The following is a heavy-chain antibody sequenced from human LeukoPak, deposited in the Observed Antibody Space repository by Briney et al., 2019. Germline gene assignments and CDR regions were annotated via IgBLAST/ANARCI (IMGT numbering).Heavy chain of an antibody. D-gene: IGHD6-19*01. Sequence: ASVKVSCKASGDTFTNYAFSWVRQAPGQGLEWMGWISAYNGKTNYAQKFQGRVTMTTDTSTTTAYMELRSLRSDDSAVYYCASSKYSSGWSAYWGQRTLVTVSS. V-gene: IGHV1-18*01. CDR1: GDTFTNYA. J-gene: IGHJ4*02. CDR2: ISAYNGKT. CDR3: ASSKYSSGWSAY.